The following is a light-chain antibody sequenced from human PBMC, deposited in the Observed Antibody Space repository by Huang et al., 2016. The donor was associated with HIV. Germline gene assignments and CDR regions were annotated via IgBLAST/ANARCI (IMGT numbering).Light chain of an antibody. CDR2: AAS. CDR3: QKYNSAPRT. J-gene: IGKJ3*01. V-gene: IGKV1-27*01. Sequence: DIQMTQSPSSLSASVGDRVTIYCRASQGIANHLAWYQQRPGKAPKLLIYAASSLQSGVPSRFSGSGSGTEFALTISSLQPEDVATYFCQKYNSAPRTFGPGTKVEIK. CDR1: QGIANH.